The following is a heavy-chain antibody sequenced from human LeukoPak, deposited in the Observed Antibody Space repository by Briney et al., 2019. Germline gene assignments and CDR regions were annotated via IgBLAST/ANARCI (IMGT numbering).Heavy chain of an antibody. D-gene: IGHD1-1*01. CDR2: ISHIGST. J-gene: IGHJ3*01. CDR1: GGSMISHY. CDR3: AGDQLALNALNL. V-gene: IGHV4-59*11. Sequence: SETLSLTCTVSGGSMISHYWSWIRQPPGKALEWLGYISHIGSTNYSPSLKSRVTISVDTSKNEFSLRLSSVTAADTAVYFWAGDQLALNALNLWGQGTMVSLSS.